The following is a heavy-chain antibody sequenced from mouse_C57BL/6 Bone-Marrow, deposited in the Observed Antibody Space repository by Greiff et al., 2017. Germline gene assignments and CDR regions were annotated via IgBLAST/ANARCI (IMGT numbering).Heavy chain of an antibody. Sequence: HVQLQQSGAELVRPGASVTLSCKASGYTFTDYEMHWVKQTPVHGLEWIGAIDPETGGTAYNQKFKGKAILTTDKSSSTAYMELRSLTSEDSAVYYCTRQMGRPFAYWGQGTLVTVSA. D-gene: IGHD4-1*01. V-gene: IGHV1-15*01. CDR2: IDPETGGT. CDR3: TRQMGRPFAY. CDR1: GYTFTDYE. J-gene: IGHJ3*01.